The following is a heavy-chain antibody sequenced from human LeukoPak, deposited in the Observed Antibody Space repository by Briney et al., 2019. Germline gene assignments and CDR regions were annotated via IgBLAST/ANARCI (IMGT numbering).Heavy chain of an antibody. CDR3: ARGGRITIFGVAPDYYYGMDV. Sequence: GGSLRLSCAASGFTFSSYAMHWVRQAPGKGLEWVAVISYDGSNKYYADSVKGRFIISRDNSKNTLYLQMNSLRAEDTAVYYCARGGRITIFGVAPDYYYGMDVWGQGTTVTVSS. CDR1: GFTFSSYA. V-gene: IGHV3-30-3*01. J-gene: IGHJ6*02. D-gene: IGHD3-3*01. CDR2: ISYDGSNK.